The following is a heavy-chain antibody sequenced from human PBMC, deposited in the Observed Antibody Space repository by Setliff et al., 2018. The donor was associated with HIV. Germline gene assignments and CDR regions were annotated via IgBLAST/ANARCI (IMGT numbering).Heavy chain of an antibody. J-gene: IGHJ4*02. D-gene: IGHD2-8*01. V-gene: IGHV4-59*01. CDR2: FYHSGST. CDR3: ARGQSCTNGVCYQY. Sequence: SETLSLTCTVSGGSINTYYWTWIRQSPGKGLEWIGYFYHSGSTNYNPSLKSRVSISVDASKNEFSLNLSSLTAADTAVYYCARGQSCTNGVCYQYWGQGTLVTVSS. CDR1: GGSINTYY.